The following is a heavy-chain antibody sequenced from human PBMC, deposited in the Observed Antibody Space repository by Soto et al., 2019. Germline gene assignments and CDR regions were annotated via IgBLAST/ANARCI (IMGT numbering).Heavy chain of an antibody. Sequence: LRLSCAASGFTFSNYAMHWVRQAPGKGLERVAVISYDGNNKYYADSVKGRFTISRDNSKNTLSLQMNSLRAEDTAFYYCAREDSSGNLWGPGTTVTVST. CDR3: AREDSSGNL. V-gene: IGHV3-30-3*01. J-gene: IGHJ4*02. CDR2: ISYDGNNK. D-gene: IGHD5-18*01. CDR1: GFTFSNYA.